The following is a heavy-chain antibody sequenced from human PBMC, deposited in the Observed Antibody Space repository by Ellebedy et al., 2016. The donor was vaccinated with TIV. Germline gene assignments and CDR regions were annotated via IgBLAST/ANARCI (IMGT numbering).Heavy chain of an antibody. CDR3: AREFDDYFFDY. J-gene: IGHJ4*02. CDR1: GFTFGSYG. Sequence: GGSLRLSCAASGFTFGSYGMHWVRQAPGKGLEWVAIISYDGSDKNYADSVKGRFTISRENSKNTLYLQMTSLRAEDTAVYYCAREFDDYFFDYWGQGTLVTVSS. V-gene: IGHV3-30*03. D-gene: IGHD2-21*02. CDR2: ISYDGSDK.